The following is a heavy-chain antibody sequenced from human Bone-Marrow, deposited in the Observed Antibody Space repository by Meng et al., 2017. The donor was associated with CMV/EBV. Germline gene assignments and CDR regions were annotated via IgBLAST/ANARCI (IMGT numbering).Heavy chain of an antibody. CDR2: IRYDGSNK. CDR3: ARGPWELPQPADGNYYYYGMDV. D-gene: IGHD1-26*01. Sequence: GESLKISCAASGFTFSSYGMHWVRQAPGKGLEWVAFIRYDGSNKYYADSVKGRFTISRDNSKNTLYLQMNSLRAEDTAVYYCARGPWELPQPADGNYYYYGMDVWGQGTTVTVSS. J-gene: IGHJ6*02. CDR1: GFTFSSYG. V-gene: IGHV3-30*02.